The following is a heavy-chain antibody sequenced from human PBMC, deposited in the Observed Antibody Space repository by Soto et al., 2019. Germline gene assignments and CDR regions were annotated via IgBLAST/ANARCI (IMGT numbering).Heavy chain of an antibody. CDR2: FGGNGFTT. J-gene: IGHJ6*03. CDR3: AKALRPSLNFFYYMDV. CDR1: GFTFGSYA. V-gene: IGHV3-23*01. D-gene: IGHD2-2*01. Sequence: EVQLLESGGGLVQPGGSLRLSCVVSGFTFGSYAMSWVRRAPEKGPEWLEIFGGNGFTTYYGDSVKGRFTISGDKSKSTLFLQMNSLRADDTGVYYCAKALRPSLNFFYYMDVWGRGTSVTVSS.